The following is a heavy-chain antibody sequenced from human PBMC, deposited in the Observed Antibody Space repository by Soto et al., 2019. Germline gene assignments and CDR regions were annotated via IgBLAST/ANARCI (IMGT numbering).Heavy chain of an antibody. CDR3: AREKKGDSSPDFDAFDI. J-gene: IGHJ3*02. D-gene: IGHD6-13*01. V-gene: IGHV1-2*04. CDR1: GYTFTSYG. CDR2: ISANSGGT. Sequence: ASVKVSCKASGYTFTSYGISWVRQAPGQGLEWMGWISANSGGTNYAQKFQGWVTMTRDTSISTAYMELSRLRSDDTAVYYCAREKKGDSSPDFDAFDIWGQGTMVTVSS.